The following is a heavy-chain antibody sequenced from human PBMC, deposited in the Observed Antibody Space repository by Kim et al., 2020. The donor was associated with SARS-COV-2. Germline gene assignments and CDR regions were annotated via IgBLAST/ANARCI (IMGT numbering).Heavy chain of an antibody. V-gene: IGHV3-30*04. CDR1: GFTFSSYA. D-gene: IGHD2-21*02. J-gene: IGHJ4*02. CDR2: ISYDGSNK. CDR3: ARGGRAVVTATGY. Sequence: GGSLRLSCAASGFTFSSYAMHWVRQAPGKGPEWVAVISYDGSNKYYADSVKGRFTISRDNSKNTLYLQMNSLRAEDTAVYYCARGGRAVVTATGYWGQGTLVTVSS.